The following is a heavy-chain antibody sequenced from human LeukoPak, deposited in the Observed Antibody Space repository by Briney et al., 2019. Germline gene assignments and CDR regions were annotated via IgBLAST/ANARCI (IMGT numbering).Heavy chain of an antibody. V-gene: IGHV3-30*04. Sequence: PGGSLRLSCAAAGFTFSTYAMHWVRQAPGKGLEWVAIMSYDGSNKYYADSVKGRFSISRDNSKNTLYLQMNSLRTEDTAVYYCARDDDNNDFLTAYAFDLWGQGTMVTVSS. CDR1: GFTFSTYA. D-gene: IGHD3-9*01. J-gene: IGHJ3*01. CDR3: ARDDDNNDFLTAYAFDL. CDR2: MSYDGSNK.